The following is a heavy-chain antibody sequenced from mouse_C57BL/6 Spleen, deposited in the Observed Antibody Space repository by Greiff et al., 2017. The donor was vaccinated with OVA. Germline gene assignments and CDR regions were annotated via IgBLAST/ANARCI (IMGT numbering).Heavy chain of an antibody. CDR2: IYPGDGDT. CDR3: ARGGYYFDY. CDR1: GYAFSSSW. J-gene: IGHJ2*01. V-gene: IGHV1-82*01. Sequence: QVQLKESGPELVKPGASVKISCKASGYAFSSSWMNWVKQRPGKGLEWIGRIYPGDGDTNYNGKFKGKATLTADKSSSTAYMQLSSLTSEDSSVYFCARGGYYFDYWGQGTTLTVSS.